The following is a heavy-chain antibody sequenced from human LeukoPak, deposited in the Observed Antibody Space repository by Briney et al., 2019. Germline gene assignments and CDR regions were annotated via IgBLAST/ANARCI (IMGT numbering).Heavy chain of an antibody. J-gene: IGHJ4*02. D-gene: IGHD3-16*02. Sequence: SETLSLTCTVSGGSISSYYWSWIRQPPGKGLEWIGYIYYSGSTNYNPSLKSRVTISVDTSKNQFSLKLSSVTAADTAVYYCGRDKDDYVWGSYRLGAGDYWGQGTLVTVSS. CDR3: GRDKDDYVWGSYRLGAGDY. CDR1: GGSISSYY. CDR2: IYYSGST. V-gene: IGHV4-59*12.